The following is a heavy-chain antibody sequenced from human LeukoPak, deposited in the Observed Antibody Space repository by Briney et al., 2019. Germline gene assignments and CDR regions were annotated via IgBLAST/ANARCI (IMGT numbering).Heavy chain of an antibody. Sequence: GESLKISCKGSGYSFTSYWIGWVRQMPGKGLEWMGIIYPGDSDTRYSPSFQGQVTISADKSISTAYLQWSSLKASDTAMYYCARKSEDYGDYVRGPTFDYGMDVWGQGTTVTVSS. CDR3: ARKSEDYGDYVRGPTFDYGMDV. D-gene: IGHD4-17*01. V-gene: IGHV5-51*01. CDR1: GYSFTSYW. CDR2: IYPGDSDT. J-gene: IGHJ6*02.